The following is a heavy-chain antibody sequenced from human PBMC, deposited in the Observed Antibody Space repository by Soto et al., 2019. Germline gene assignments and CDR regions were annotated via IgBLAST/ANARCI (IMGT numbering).Heavy chain of an antibody. D-gene: IGHD3-16*01. V-gene: IGHV1-18*01. CDR3: ATSPPGGVGQYVDAFDL. CDR1: NYAFTYNA. Sequence: QVQLVQSGPEVKKPGASVKVSCKASNYAFTYNAITWVRQAPGHGLEWMGWIGPNSGSTNYAQDLQGRLTMTTDTSTNTAYMELRSLRSDDTALYYCATSPPGGVGQYVDAFDLWGQGTLVTVSS. J-gene: IGHJ3*01. CDR2: IGPNSGST.